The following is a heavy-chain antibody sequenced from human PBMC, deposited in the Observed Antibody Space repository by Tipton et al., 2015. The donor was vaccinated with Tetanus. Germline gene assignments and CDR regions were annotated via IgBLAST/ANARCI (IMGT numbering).Heavy chain of an antibody. CDR1: GYTFTGYY. D-gene: IGHD3-22*01. V-gene: IGHV1-69*01. CDR2: FSPIFRRP. J-gene: IGHJ3*01. Sequence: QSGPEVKRPGSSMKVSCKASGYTFTGYYMHWVRQAPGQGLEWMGGFSPIFRRPNYAQKFQGRVTISADESTSTAYMELRSLTSADTAIYYCAREAINSEDRRAFDVWGQGTMVTVSP. CDR3: AREAINSEDRRAFDV.